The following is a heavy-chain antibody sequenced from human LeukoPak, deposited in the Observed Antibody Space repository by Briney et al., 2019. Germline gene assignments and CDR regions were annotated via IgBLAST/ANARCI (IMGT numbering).Heavy chain of an antibody. Sequence: PGGSLRLSCAASGFTFSSYWMSWVRQAPGKGLEWVANIKQDGSEKYYVDSVKGRFTISRDNAKNSLYLQMNSLRAEDTAVYYCARGATNWIDDWFDPWGQGTLVTVSS. CDR2: IKQDGSEK. V-gene: IGHV3-7*01. J-gene: IGHJ5*02. CDR1: GFTFSSYW. CDR3: ARGATNWIDDWFDP. D-gene: IGHD1-20*01.